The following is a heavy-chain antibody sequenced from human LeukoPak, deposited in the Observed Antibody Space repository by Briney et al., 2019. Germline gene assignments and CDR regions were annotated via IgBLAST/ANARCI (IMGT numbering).Heavy chain of an antibody. CDR2: IYSGGST. D-gene: IGHD3-10*01. J-gene: IGHJ6*02. Sequence: PGGSLRLSCAASGFTVSSNYMSWVRQAPGKGLEWVSVIYSGGSTYYADSVKGRFTISRDNSKNTLYLQMNSLRAEDTAVYHCARSYSGSYYDRYGMDVWGQGTTVTVSS. CDR3: ARSYSGSYYDRYGMDV. V-gene: IGHV3-66*01. CDR1: GFTVSSNY.